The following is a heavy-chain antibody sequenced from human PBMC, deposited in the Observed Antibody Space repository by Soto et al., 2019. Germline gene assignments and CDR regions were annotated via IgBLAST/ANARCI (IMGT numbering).Heavy chain of an antibody. V-gene: IGHV1-3*01. CDR3: ARDGRRRYCSGGSCYGDYYYYYMDV. CDR2: INAGNGNT. J-gene: IGHJ6*03. CDR1: GYTFTSYA. D-gene: IGHD2-15*01. Sequence: QVQLVQSGAEVKKPGASVKVSCKASGYTFTSYAMHWVRQAPGQRLEWMGWINAGNGNTKYSQKFQGRVTITRDTSASTAYMELSSLRSEDTAVHYCARDGRRRYCSGGSCYGDYYYYYMDVWGKGTTVTVSS.